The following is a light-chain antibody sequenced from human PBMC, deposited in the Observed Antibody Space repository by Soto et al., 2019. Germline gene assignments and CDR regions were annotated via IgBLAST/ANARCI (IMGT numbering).Light chain of an antibody. CDR1: QDIINH. Sequence: DIQMTQSPSSLSASVGDTVTITCRASQDIINHLAWYQQRPGKVPNLLIYGASTLHSGVPSRFRGSGSGTHFTLTISSLQPEDVATYYCQNYHLALGTFGQGTRLEIK. CDR2: GAS. J-gene: IGKJ5*01. CDR3: QNYHLALGT. V-gene: IGKV1-27*01.